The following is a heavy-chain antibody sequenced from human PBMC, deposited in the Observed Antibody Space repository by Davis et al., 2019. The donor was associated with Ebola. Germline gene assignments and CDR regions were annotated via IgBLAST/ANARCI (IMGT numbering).Heavy chain of an antibody. CDR1: GFTFSSYR. Sequence: PGGSLRLSCAASGFTFSSYRMNWGRQAPGKGLEWVSSISSSSSYIYYADSVKGRFTISRDNAKNSLYLQMNSLRAEDTAVYYCARDLRAYCSSTSCYPYYYYYGMDVWGKGTTVTVSS. V-gene: IGHV3-21*01. D-gene: IGHD2-2*01. J-gene: IGHJ6*04. CDR2: ISSSSSYI. CDR3: ARDLRAYCSSTSCYPYYYYYGMDV.